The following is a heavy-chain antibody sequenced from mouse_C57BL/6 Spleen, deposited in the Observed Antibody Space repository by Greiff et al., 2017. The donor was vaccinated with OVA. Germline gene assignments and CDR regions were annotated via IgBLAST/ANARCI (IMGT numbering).Heavy chain of an antibody. CDR1: GYTFTDYY. Sequence: EVQLQQSGPELVKPGASVKISCKASGYTFTDYYMNWVKQSHGTSLEWIGDINPNHGGTSYNQKFKGKATLTVDKSSSTAYMELRSLTSEDSAVYYCARDYDGYWYFDVWGTGTTVTVSS. CDR2: INPNHGGT. D-gene: IGHD2-3*01. J-gene: IGHJ1*03. V-gene: IGHV1-26*01. CDR3: ARDYDGYWYFDV.